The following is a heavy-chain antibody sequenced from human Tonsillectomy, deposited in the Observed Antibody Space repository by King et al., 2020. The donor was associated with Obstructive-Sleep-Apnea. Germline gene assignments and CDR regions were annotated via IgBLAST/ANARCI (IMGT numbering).Heavy chain of an antibody. CDR3: ASLVGATSWDAFDI. V-gene: IGHV3-30*04. D-gene: IGHD1-26*01. Sequence: VQLVESGGGVVQPGRSLKLSCAASGFTFSNYTMHWVRQAPGKGLVWVAVISSDGSNKYYADSVKGRFTISRDNSKNTLYLRMNSLRAEDTAVYYWASLVGATSWDAFDIWGQGTVVSVSS. CDR2: ISSDGSNK. CDR1: GFTFSNYT. J-gene: IGHJ3*02.